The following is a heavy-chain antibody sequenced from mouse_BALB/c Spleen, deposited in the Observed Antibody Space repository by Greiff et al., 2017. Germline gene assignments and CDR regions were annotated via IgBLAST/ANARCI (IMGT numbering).Heavy chain of an antibody. Sequence: VQLQQSGAELAKPGASVKMSCKASGYTFTSYWMHWVKQRPGQGLEWIGYINPSTGYTEYNQKFKDKATLTADKSSSTAYMQLSSLTSEDSAVYYCARLRTGNPMDYWGQGTSVTVSS. CDR1: GYTFTSYW. D-gene: IGHD2-1*01. J-gene: IGHJ4*01. CDR2: INPSTGYT. CDR3: ARLRTGNPMDY. V-gene: IGHV1-7*01.